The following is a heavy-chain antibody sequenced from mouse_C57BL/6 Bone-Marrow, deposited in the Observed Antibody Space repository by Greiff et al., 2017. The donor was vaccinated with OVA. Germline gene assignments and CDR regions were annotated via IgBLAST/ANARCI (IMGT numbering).Heavy chain of an antibody. CDR2: ISNGGGST. D-gene: IGHD1-1*01. J-gene: IGHJ4*01. CDR1: GFTFSDYY. CDR3: ARSGFITYAMDY. Sequence: EVQRVESGGGLVQPGGSLKLSCAASGFTFSDYYMYWVRQTPEKRLEWVAYISNGGGSTYYPDTVKGRFTISRDNAKNTLYLQMSRLKSEDTAMYYCARSGFITYAMDYWGQGTSVTVSS. V-gene: IGHV5-12*01.